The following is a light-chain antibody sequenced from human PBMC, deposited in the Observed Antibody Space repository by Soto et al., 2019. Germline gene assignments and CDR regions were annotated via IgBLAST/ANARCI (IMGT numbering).Light chain of an antibody. CDR3: QQYGSSLT. J-gene: IGKJ4*02. CDR1: QSVSSSY. CDR2: GAS. V-gene: IGKV3-20*01. Sequence: EIVLTQSPGTLSLSPGERATLSCRASQSVSSSYLAWYQQKPGQAPRLLIYGASSRATGIPDRFSGSGSGTDFTRTISILEPEDFAVYYCQQYGSSLTCGGRTKVEIK.